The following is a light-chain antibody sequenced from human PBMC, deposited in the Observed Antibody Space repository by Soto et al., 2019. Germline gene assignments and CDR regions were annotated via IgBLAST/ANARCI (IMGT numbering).Light chain of an antibody. V-gene: IGKV3-15*01. Sequence: EIVITQSPATLSGSPGERATLSCRASQTVSSNLAWYQQKPGQAPRLLIYGASTRATGIPARFSGSGSGTEFTLTISSLQSEDFAVYYCQQYNNWPRTFGQGTTVDIK. J-gene: IGKJ1*01. CDR2: GAS. CDR3: QQYNNWPRT. CDR1: QTVSSN.